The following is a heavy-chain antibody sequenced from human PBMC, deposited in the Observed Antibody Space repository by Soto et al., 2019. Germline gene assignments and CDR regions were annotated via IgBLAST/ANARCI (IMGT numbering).Heavy chain of an antibody. Sequence: PGGSLRLSCAASGFTFSSYWMSWVRQAPGKGLEWVANIKQDGSEKYYVDSVKGRFTISRDNAKNSLYLQMNSLRAEDTAVYYCARGPPRGSYDSSGSPGYWGQGTLVTVSS. V-gene: IGHV3-7*05. CDR2: IKQDGSEK. D-gene: IGHD3-22*01. CDR3: ARGPPRGSYDSSGSPGY. J-gene: IGHJ4*02. CDR1: GFTFSSYW.